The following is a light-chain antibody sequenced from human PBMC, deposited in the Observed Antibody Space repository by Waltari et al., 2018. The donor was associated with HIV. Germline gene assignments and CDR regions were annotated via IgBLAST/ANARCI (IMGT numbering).Light chain of an antibody. CDR3: CSYARSSTFYV. Sequence: QSALTQPASVSGSPGQSITISCTGTSSDVGSYNLVSWYQHHPGKAPKLMIYDVTKRPSGISDRFSGSKSGNTASLTISGLQAEDEADYYCCSYARSSTFYVFGTGTKVTVL. J-gene: IGLJ1*01. V-gene: IGLV2-23*02. CDR1: SSDVGSYNL. CDR2: DVT.